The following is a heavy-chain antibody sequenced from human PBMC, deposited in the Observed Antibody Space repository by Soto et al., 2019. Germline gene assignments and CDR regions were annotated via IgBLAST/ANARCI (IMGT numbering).Heavy chain of an antibody. CDR3: ARSGALLWFGEPGYGMDV. CDR1: GYTFPNYG. D-gene: IGHD3-10*01. V-gene: IGHV1-8*02. Sequence: ASVKVFCKASGYTFPNYGITWVRQAPGQGLEWVGWMNPNSGNTGYAQKFQGRVTMTRNTSISTAYMELSSLRSEDTAVYYCARSGALLWFGEPGYGMDVWGQGTTVTVSS. J-gene: IGHJ6*02. CDR2: MNPNSGNT.